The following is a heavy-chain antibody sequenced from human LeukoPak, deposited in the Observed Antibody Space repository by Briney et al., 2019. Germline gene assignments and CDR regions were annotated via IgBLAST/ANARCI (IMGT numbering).Heavy chain of an antibody. Sequence: SETLSLTCTVSGGSISSHYWSWIRQPPGKGLEWIGYIYYSGSTNYNPSLKSRVTISVDTSKNQFSLKLSSVTAADTAVYYCARAESGYYVAFDIWGQGTMVTVSS. D-gene: IGHD3-22*01. V-gene: IGHV4-59*11. J-gene: IGHJ3*02. CDR2: IYYSGST. CDR3: ARAESGYYVAFDI. CDR1: GGSISSHY.